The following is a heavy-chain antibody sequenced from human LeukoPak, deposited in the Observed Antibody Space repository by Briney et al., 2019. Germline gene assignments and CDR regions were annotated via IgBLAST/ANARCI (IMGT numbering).Heavy chain of an antibody. CDR1: GGTFSSYA. J-gene: IGHJ6*03. CDR3: ARVTTVSYYYYMDV. CDR2: IIPIFGTA. V-gene: IGHV1-69*06. Sequence: GASVKVSCKASGGTFSSYAISWVRQAPGQGLEWMGGIIPIFGTANYAQKFQGRVTITADKSTSTAYMELSSLRSEDTAVYYCARVTTVSYYYYMDVWGKGTTVTVSS. D-gene: IGHD4-17*01.